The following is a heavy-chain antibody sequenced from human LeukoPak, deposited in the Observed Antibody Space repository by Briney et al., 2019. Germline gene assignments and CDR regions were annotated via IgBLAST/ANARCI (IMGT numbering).Heavy chain of an antibody. CDR2: IYYSGST. CDR3: ARHLNYYDSSGYYSYFDY. D-gene: IGHD3-22*01. J-gene: IGHJ4*02. V-gene: IGHV4-39*01. CDR1: GGSISSSSYY. Sequence: QSSETLSPTCTVSGGSISSSSYYWGWIRQPPGKGLEWIGSIYYSGSTYYNPSLKSRVTISVDTSKNQFSLKLSSVTAADTAVYYCARHLNYYDSSGYYSYFDYWGQGTLVTVSS.